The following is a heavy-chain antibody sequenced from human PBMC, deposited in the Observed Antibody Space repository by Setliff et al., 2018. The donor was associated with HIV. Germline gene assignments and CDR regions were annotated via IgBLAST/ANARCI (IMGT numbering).Heavy chain of an antibody. CDR1: GGTSSTHA. V-gene: IGHV1-69*10. Sequence: GASVKVSCKASGGTSSTHAMNWVRQAPGQGLEWMGQIISILDIKTYAQQLQGRVTITADESTSTFYMELSSLRSADTAVYYCAGPRGDEAFDIVGQGTKVTVSS. J-gene: IGHJ3*02. CDR3: AGPRGDEAFDI. CDR2: IISILDIK. D-gene: IGHD3-10*01.